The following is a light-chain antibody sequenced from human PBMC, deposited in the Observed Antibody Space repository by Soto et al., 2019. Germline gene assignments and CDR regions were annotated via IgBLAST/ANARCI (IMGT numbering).Light chain of an antibody. CDR2: GAS. CDR1: QSVTSN. V-gene: IGKV3-15*01. Sequence: EIEMTQSPATMSASPGERVTLSCRASQSVTSNLAWYQQKFGQAPRLLIYGASVRATGIPARFSGSGSGTEFTLTISSLQSEDFAVYYCQQYNNSPPRTFGQGTKVEIK. CDR3: QQYNNSPPRT. J-gene: IGKJ1*01.